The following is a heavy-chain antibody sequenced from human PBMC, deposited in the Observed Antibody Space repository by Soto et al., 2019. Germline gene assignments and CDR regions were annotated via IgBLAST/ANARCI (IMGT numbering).Heavy chain of an antibody. CDR2: IFYSGST. CDR1: GGSISSVGPY. V-gene: IGHV4-31*03. J-gene: IGHJ6*03. Sequence: SETLSLTCSVSGGSISSVGPYMSWIRQHPGKGLEWIGYIFYSGSTYYNPSLRSRVTISVDMSKNQFSLNLTSVSAADTAVYFCARYPRVSYMDVWSKGTTVTVSS. CDR3: ARYPRVSYMDV.